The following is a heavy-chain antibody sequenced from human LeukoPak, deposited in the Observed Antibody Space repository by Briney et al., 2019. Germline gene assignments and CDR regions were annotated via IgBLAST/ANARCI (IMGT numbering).Heavy chain of an antibody. V-gene: IGHV3-30-3*01. CDR2: ISYDGSNK. Sequence: GGSLRLSCAASGFTFSSYAMHWVRQAPGKGLEWVAVISYDGSNKYYAESVKGRFTISRDNPKNTLYLQMHSLRAEDTAVNYCARDRDMVVRGVKYYYYYYGMDVWGQGTTVTVSS. CDR3: ARDRDMVVRGVKYYYYYYGMDV. J-gene: IGHJ6*02. D-gene: IGHD3-10*01. CDR1: GFTFSSYA.